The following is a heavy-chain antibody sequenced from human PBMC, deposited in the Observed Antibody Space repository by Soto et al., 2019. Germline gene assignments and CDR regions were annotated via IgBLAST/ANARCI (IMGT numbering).Heavy chain of an antibody. Sequence: SETLSLTCTVSGGSISSSSYYWGWIRQPPGKGLEWIGSIYYSGSTYYNPSLKSRVTISVDTSKNQFSLKLSSVTAADTAVYYCARLWVGSGWPFDYWGQGTLVTVSS. CDR3: ARLWVGSGWPFDY. CDR2: IYYSGST. D-gene: IGHD6-19*01. V-gene: IGHV4-39*01. J-gene: IGHJ4*02. CDR1: GGSISSSSYY.